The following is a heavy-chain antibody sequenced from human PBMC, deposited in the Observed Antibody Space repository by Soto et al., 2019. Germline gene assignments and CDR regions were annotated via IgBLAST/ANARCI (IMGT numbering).Heavy chain of an antibody. J-gene: IGHJ6*02. CDR1: GGTFSSSA. CDR2: IIPVFGTA. Sequence: VQLVQSGAEVKKPGSSVKVSCKASGGTFSSSAISWVRQAPGQVLAWMGAIIPVFGTAHYAQKFQGRVTITADKPTSTAYMELSRLRSEDTAVYYCARERPEMGKDVWGQGTTVTVSS. CDR3: ARERPEMGKDV. V-gene: IGHV1-69*06. D-gene: IGHD6-25*01.